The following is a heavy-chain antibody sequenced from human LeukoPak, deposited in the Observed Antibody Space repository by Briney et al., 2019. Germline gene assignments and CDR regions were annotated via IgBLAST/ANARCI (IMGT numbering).Heavy chain of an antibody. CDR3: ARNDYYYGMDV. Sequence: GGSLRLSCAASGFPFNAYWMTWVRQAPGKGLEWVANIRQDGDTKYYVDSVKGRFTISRDNSKNTLYLQMNSLRAEDTAVYYCARNDYYYGMDVWGQGTTVTVSS. J-gene: IGHJ6*02. V-gene: IGHV3-7*01. CDR1: GFPFNAYW. CDR2: IRQDGDTK.